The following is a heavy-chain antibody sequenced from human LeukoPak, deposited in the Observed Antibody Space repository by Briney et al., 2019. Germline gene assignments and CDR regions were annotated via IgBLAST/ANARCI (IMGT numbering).Heavy chain of an antibody. CDR1: GFTFSSFP. D-gene: IGHD5-12*01. CDR2: ITGSGGST. CDR3: TRIRGYSAYDFNY. Sequence: GGSLRLSCAASGFTFSSFPMTWVRLAPGKGLEWVSTITGSGGSTYYAESVKGRFTISRDNSKNTLYLQMNSLRGEDTALYYCTRIRGYSAYDFNYWGQGTLVTVSS. J-gene: IGHJ4*02. V-gene: IGHV3-23*01.